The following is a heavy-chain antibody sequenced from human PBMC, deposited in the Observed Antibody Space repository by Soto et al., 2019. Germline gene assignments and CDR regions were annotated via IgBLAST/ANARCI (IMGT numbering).Heavy chain of an antibody. CDR2: IYRSGST. V-gene: IGHV4-4*02. D-gene: IGHD3-22*01. J-gene: IGHJ4*02. CDR3: VSQVYYYDSSGYSAYFDY. CDR1: GGSISSNNW. Sequence: SETLSITCTVSGGSISSNNWWSWVRQPPGKGLEWIGEIYRSGSTNYNPSLKSRVTISLDRSKNQFSLKLSSVTAADTAVYYCVSQVYYYDSSGYSAYFDYWGQGTLVTVSS.